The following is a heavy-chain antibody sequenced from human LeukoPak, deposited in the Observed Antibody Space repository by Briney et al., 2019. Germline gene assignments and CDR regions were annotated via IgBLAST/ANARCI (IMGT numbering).Heavy chain of an antibody. V-gene: IGHV1-69*04. CDR1: GGTFTSYT. J-gene: IGHJ5*02. D-gene: IGHD5-24*01. CDR2: IIPILGIA. Sequence: SVKVSCKASGGTFTSYTISWVRQAPGQGREWMGRIIPILGIANYAQKFQGRVTITADKSTSTAYMELSSLRSEDTAVYYCARDADGYNYVGNWFDPWGQGTLVTVSS. CDR3: ARDADGYNYVGNWFDP.